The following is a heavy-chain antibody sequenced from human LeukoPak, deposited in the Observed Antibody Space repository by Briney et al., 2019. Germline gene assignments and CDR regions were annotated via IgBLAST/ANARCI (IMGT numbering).Heavy chain of an antibody. D-gene: IGHD3-10*01. CDR3: ASGYGSGSYYKRPFDY. Sequence: SETLSLTCTVSGGSISSGGYYWSRIRQHPGKGLEWIGYIYYSGSTYYNPSLKSRVTISVDTSKNQFSLKLSSVTAADTAVYYCASGYGSGSYYKRPFDYWGQGTLVTVSS. J-gene: IGHJ4*02. V-gene: IGHV4-31*03. CDR1: GGSISSGGYY. CDR2: IYYSGST.